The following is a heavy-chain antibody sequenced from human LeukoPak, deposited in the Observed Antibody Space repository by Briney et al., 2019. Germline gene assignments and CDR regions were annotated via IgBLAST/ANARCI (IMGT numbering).Heavy chain of an antibody. D-gene: IGHD1-7*01. CDR2: ISWNSGSI. CDR1: GFTFDDYA. Sequence: GGSLRLSCAASGFTFDDYAMHWVRQAPGKGLEWVSGISWNSGSIGYADSVKGRFTISRDNAKNSLYLQMNSLRAEDIALYYCAKGSITGTTGFDYWSQGTLVTVSS. J-gene: IGHJ4*02. V-gene: IGHV3-9*03. CDR3: AKGSITGTTGFDY.